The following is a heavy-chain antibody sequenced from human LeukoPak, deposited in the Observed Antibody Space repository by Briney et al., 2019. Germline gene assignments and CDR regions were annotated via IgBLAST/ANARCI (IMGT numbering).Heavy chain of an antibody. CDR2: INTDGSST. Sequence: GGSLRLSCAASGFTFSGYWMHWVRQAPGKGLVWVSRINTDGSSTAYADSVEGRFTVSRDKAKNLLYLQMNSLRAEDMAVYYCAGYNWNDARVSVWGQGTMVTVSS. V-gene: IGHV3-74*01. CDR3: AGYNWNDARVSV. D-gene: IGHD1-20*01. CDR1: GFTFSGYW. J-gene: IGHJ3*01.